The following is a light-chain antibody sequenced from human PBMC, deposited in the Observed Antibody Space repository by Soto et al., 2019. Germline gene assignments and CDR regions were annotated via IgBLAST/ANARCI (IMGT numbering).Light chain of an antibody. Sequence: EILMTQSPATLSVSPGERATLSCRARQSVSSNVAWYQQKPGQAPRRLIYGASTRATGIPARFSGSGSGTEFTLTISSLQSEDFAVYYCQQYNNWPPGVTFGPGTKVDIK. CDR1: QSVSSN. J-gene: IGKJ3*01. CDR2: GAS. CDR3: QQYNNWPPGVT. V-gene: IGKV3-15*01.